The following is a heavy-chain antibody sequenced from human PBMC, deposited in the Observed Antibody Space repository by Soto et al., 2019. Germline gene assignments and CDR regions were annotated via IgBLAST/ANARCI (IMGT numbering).Heavy chain of an antibody. CDR1: GFTFSSYA. CDR2: ISGSDDST. D-gene: IGHD6-6*01. CDR3: AKTSSSSTFEY. Sequence: PGGSLRLSCAASGFTFSSYAMIWVRQAPGKGLEWVSVISGSDDSTYYADSVKGRFTISRDNSKNTLYLQMNSLRAEDTAVYYCAKTSSSSTFEYWGQGTLVTVSS. J-gene: IGHJ4*02. V-gene: IGHV3-23*01.